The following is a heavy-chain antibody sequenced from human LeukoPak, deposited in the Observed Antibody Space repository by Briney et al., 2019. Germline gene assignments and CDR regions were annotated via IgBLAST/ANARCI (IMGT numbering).Heavy chain of an antibody. CDR1: SGSISRYY. J-gene: IGHJ3*02. CDR3: ARYKQQLPDAFDI. V-gene: IGHV4-59*01. CDR2: IYYSGST. D-gene: IGHD6-13*01. Sequence: SGTLSLTCTISSGSISRYYWSWIRQPPGKGLEWIGYIYYSGSTNYNPSLKSRVTISVDTSKNQFSLKLSSVTAADTAVYYCARYKQQLPDAFDIWGQGTMVTVSS.